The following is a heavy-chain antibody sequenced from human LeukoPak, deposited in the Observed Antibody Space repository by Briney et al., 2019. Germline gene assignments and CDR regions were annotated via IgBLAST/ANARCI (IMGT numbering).Heavy chain of an antibody. J-gene: IGHJ5*02. CDR2: IYYSGST. Sequence: NPSETLSLTCTVSGGSISSYYWSWIRQPPGKGLEWIGYIYYSGSTNYNPSLKSRVTISVDTSKNQFSLKLSSVTAADTAVYYCARRSLYSSGWYRSANWFDPWGQGTLVTVSS. CDR3: ARRSLYSSGWYRSANWFDP. D-gene: IGHD6-19*01. V-gene: IGHV4-59*12. CDR1: GGSISSYY.